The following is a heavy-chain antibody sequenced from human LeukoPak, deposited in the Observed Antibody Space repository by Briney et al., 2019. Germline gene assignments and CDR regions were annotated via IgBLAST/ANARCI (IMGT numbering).Heavy chain of an antibody. J-gene: IGHJ4*02. CDR3: AKRTMSAFDS. CDR2: ISGSGNGT. V-gene: IGHV3-23*01. CDR1: GFTFRTYA. Sequence: GGSLRLSCTASGFTFRTYAMNWVHQAPGKGLERLSGISGSGNGTYYADSVKGRFIISRDNSKNMVYLQMNSLTVEDTATYYCAKRTMSAFDSWGQGTLLIVSS.